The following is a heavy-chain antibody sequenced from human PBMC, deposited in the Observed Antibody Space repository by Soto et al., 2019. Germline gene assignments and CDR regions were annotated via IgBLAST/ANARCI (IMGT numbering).Heavy chain of an antibody. CDR3: ARDLPYGSGRESNWFDP. CDR1: GGSISSGDYY. V-gene: IGHV4-30-4*01. CDR2: IYYSGST. D-gene: IGHD3-10*01. J-gene: IGHJ5*02. Sequence: SETLSLTCTVSGGSISSGDYYWSWIRQPPGKGLEWIGYIYYSGSTYYNPSLKSRVTISVDTSKNQFSLKLSSVTAAGTAVYYCARDLPYGSGRESNWFDPWGQGTLVTVSS.